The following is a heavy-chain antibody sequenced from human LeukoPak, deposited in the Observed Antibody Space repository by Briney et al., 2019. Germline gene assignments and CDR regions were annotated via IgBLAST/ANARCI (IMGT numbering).Heavy chain of an antibody. J-gene: IGHJ4*02. Sequence: GGSLRLSCAASGFTFSSYTMSWVRQAPGKGLEWVAVISYDGRTKYYADSVTGRFTISRDNSKNTLYLQMNSLRAEDTSVYYCARVLSSRNSGWGYFDYWGQGTLVTVSS. V-gene: IGHV3-30*03. CDR3: ARVLSSRNSGWGYFDY. D-gene: IGHD3-22*01. CDR2: ISYDGRTK. CDR1: GFTFSSYT.